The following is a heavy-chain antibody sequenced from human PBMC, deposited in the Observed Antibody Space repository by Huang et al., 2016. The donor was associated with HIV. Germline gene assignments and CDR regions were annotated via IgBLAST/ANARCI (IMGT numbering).Heavy chain of an antibody. V-gene: IGHV4-34*01. J-gene: IGHJ3*02. CDR1: GGSFSGYY. D-gene: IGHD1-1*01. CDR2: INHSGST. CDR3: ARERMMSWLDDHDAFDI. Sequence: QVQLQQWGAGLLKPSKTLSLTCAVYGGSFSGYYWSWIRQSPGKGLEWIGEINHSGSTNYHPSLKSRLTRSVDTSKNQFSLKLSSVTAADTAVYYCARERMMSWLDDHDAFDIWGQGTMVTVSS.